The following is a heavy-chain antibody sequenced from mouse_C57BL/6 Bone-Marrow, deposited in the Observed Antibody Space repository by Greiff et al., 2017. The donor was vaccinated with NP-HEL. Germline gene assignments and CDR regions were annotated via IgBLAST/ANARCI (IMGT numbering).Heavy chain of an antibody. D-gene: IGHD2-3*01. CDR2: IYPGNSDT. J-gene: IGHJ2*01. V-gene: IGHV1-5*01. CDR1: GYTFTSYW. CDR3: TNGWLLRYYFDY. Sequence: DVQLQESGTVLARPGASVKMSCKTSGYTFTSYWMHWVKQRPGQGLEWIGAIYPGNSDTSYNQKFKGKAKLTAVTSASTAYMELSSLTNEDSAVYYCTNGWLLRYYFDYWGQGTTLTVSS.